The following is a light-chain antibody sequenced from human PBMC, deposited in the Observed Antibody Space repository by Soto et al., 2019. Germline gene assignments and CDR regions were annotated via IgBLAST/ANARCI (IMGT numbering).Light chain of an antibody. Sequence: EVVLTQSPGTLSLSRGERATLSCRASQNIRGDELAWYQQKPGQAPRLLIYRGSTRATGIPDRFSGRGSGTDFTLTISRLEPEDSAVYYCQDYGTSAPWTFGQGTKVEIK. J-gene: IGKJ1*01. CDR1: QNIRGDE. V-gene: IGKV3-20*01. CDR2: RGS. CDR3: QDYGTSAPWT.